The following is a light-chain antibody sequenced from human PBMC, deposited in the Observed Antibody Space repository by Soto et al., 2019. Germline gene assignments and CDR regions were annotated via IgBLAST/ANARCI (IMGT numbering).Light chain of an antibody. CDR3: SSYTSSVAHV. CDR2: EVR. CDR1: SSDIGGYNS. J-gene: IGLJ1*01. V-gene: IGLV2-14*01. Sequence: QALLAQPASLSGSPGQSITISCTGTSSDIGGYNSVSWYQQHPGKAPKLMIYEVRNRPSGISNRFSGSKSGNTASLTISGLQAEDEADYYCSSYTSSVAHVFGTGTKVTVL.